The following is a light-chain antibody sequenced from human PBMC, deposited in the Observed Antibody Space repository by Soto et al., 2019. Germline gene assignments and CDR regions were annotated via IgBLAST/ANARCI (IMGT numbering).Light chain of an antibody. J-gene: IGLJ2*01. CDR3: SSYTNISTAI. CDR1: KSDIGVYDF. V-gene: IGLV2-14*01. Sequence: QSVLTQPPSASGSPGQSVTISCTGTKSDIGVYDFVSWYQHHPGKAPRLIIYEVSDRPSGVSSRFSASKSGNTASLTISGLRAEDEADYYCSSYTNISTAIFGGGTKLTVL. CDR2: EVS.